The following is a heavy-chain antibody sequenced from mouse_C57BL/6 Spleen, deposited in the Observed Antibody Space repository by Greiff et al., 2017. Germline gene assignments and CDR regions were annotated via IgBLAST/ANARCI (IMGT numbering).Heavy chain of an antibody. CDR2: IDPSDSYT. CDR1: GYTFTSYW. CDR3: ARRTTVVAAYYFDY. J-gene: IGHJ2*01. V-gene: IGHV1-59*01. D-gene: IGHD1-1*01. Sequence: QVQLQQPGAELVRPGTSVKLSCKASGYTFTSYWMHWVKQRPGQGLEWIGVIDPSDSYTNYNQKFKGKATLTVDTSSSTAYMQLSSLTSEASAVYYCARRTTVVAAYYFDYWGQGTTLTVSS.